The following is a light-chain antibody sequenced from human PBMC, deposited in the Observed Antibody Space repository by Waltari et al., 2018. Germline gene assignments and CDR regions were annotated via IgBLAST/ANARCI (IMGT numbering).Light chain of an antibody. CDR2: KDP. V-gene: IGLV3-25*03. J-gene: IGLJ2*01. Sequence: SYELTQPPSVSVSPGQTARISCSGDALPKHYAYWYQQKPGQAPVLLIYKDPERPSGIPERFSGSSSGTTVTLTISGVQAEDEADYYCQSADSSGTYVVFGGGTMLTVL. CDR1: ALPKHY. CDR3: QSADSSGTYVV.